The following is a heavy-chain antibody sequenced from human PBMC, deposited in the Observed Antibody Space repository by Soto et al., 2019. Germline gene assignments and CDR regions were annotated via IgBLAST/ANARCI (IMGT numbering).Heavy chain of an antibody. V-gene: IGHV1-2*04. Sequence: ASVKVSCKASGYTFTGYYMHWVRQAPGQGLEWMGWINPNSGGTNYAQKFQGWVTMTRDTSISTAYMELSRLRSDGTAVYYCARVRRYCSSTSCYFYYGMDVWGQGTTVTVSS. CDR1: GYTFTGYY. J-gene: IGHJ6*02. D-gene: IGHD2-2*01. CDR3: ARVRRYCSSTSCYFYYGMDV. CDR2: INPNSGGT.